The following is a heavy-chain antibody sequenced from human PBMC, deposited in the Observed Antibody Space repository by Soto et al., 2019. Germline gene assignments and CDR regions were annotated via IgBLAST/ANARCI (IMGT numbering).Heavy chain of an antibody. CDR2: MYYSGST. D-gene: IGHD6-19*01. CDR1: GGSISSSDFY. CDR3: ARHGPKSRYSSGWYYFDY. V-gene: IGHV4-39*01. Sequence: PSETLSLTCTVSGGSISSSDFYWGWLRQTPGKGLEFIGSMYYSGSTYYNPSLKSRVTISVDTSKNQFSLKLGSVTAADTAVYYCARHGPKSRYSSGWYYFDYWGQGTLVTVSS. J-gene: IGHJ4*02.